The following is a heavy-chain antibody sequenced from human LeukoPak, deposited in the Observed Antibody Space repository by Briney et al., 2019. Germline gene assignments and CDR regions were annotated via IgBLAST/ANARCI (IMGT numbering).Heavy chain of an antibody. J-gene: IGHJ3*02. V-gene: IGHV3-23*01. CDR2: ISGSGGST. D-gene: IGHD1-26*01. CDR1: GFAFSSYA. Sequence: GGSLRLSCAASGFAFSSYAMTWVRQAPGKGLEWVSVISGSGGSTYYADSVKGRFTISRDNSKNTLSLQMDSLRAEDTAVYYCAKPLISGSYYGAFDIWGQGTMVTVSS. CDR3: AKPLISGSYYGAFDI.